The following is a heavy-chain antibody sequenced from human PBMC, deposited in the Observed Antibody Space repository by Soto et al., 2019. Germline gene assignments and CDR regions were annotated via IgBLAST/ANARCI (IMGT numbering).Heavy chain of an antibody. CDR1: GFAFSSYA. V-gene: IGHV3-23*01. CDR3: AKDNDYYDSSGYYYFY. CDR2: ISGSGGST. J-gene: IGHJ4*02. Sequence: PGGSLRLSCAASGFAFSSYAMSWVRQAPGKGLEWVSAISGSGGSTYYADSVKGRFTISRDNSKNTPYLQMNSLRAEDTAVYYCAKDNDYYDSSGYYYFYWGQGTLVTVSS. D-gene: IGHD3-22*01.